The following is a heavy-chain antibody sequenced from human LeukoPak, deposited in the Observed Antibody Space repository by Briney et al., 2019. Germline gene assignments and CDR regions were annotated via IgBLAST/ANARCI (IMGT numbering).Heavy chain of an antibody. V-gene: IGHV5-51*01. CDR2: IYPHDSDT. J-gene: IGHJ4*02. Sequence: GESLKISCKGSGYSFASYWIAWVRQMPGKGLEWMGIIYPHDSDTRYSPSFQGQVTISVDKSINTAYLQWSSLKASDTAMYYCARLGSSTSCHFDYWGQGTLVTVSS. CDR1: GYSFASYW. CDR3: ARLGSSTSCHFDY. D-gene: IGHD2-2*01.